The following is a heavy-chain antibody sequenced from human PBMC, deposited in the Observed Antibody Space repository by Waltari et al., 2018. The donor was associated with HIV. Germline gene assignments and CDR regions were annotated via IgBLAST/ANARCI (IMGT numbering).Heavy chain of an antibody. V-gene: IGHV4-61*02. CDR2: TTTRGRT. Sequence: QVQLQESGPGLVKPSQTMSLTCTVAGGSISSGSYYWSWIRPPAGKGLEWIGRTTTRGRTNYTPSLKSLVTISVDTAKYQFSLKLSSVTAADTAVYYCAREGYSSSWYLGFDYWGQGTLVTVSS. CDR1: GGSISSGSYY. CDR3: AREGYSSSWYLGFDY. D-gene: IGHD6-13*01. J-gene: IGHJ4*02.